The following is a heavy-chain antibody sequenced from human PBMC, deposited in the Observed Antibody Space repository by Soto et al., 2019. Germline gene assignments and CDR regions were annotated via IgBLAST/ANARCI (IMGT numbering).Heavy chain of an antibody. V-gene: IGHV1-46*01. CDR2: VNPSGGHT. J-gene: IGHJ4*02. CDR1: GDTFTDYY. CDR3: ARGGHVVVVTAALDY. Sequence: QVQLVQSGAEVKKPGASVKVSCKASGDTFTDYYIHWVRQAPGQGLEWMGTVNPSGGHTTYAQHFLGRRTMTRDTSTRPLYRELTSLPSEDTAVYYCARGGHVVVVTAALDYWGQGTLVTVSS. D-gene: IGHD2-21*02.